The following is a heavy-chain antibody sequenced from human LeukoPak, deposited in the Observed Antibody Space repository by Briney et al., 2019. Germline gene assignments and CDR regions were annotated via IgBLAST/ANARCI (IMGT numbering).Heavy chain of an antibody. Sequence: GGSLRLSCAASGFTFDDYDMHWVRQAPGKGLEWVSGISWNSGNIGYADSVKGRFTISRDNAKSSLYLQMNSLRAEDTALYYCAKIYSYGRQNYFDYWGQGTLVTVSS. V-gene: IGHV3-9*01. D-gene: IGHD5-18*01. CDR2: ISWNSGNI. J-gene: IGHJ4*02. CDR3: AKIYSYGRQNYFDY. CDR1: GFTFDDYD.